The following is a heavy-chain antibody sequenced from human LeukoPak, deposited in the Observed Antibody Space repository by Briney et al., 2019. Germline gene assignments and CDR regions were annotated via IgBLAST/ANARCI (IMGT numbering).Heavy chain of an antibody. J-gene: IGHJ6*02. CDR1: GFTFSSYS. D-gene: IGHD2-2*01. CDR2: ISSSSSYI. Sequence: GGSLRLSCAASGFTFSSYSMNWVRQAPGKGLEWVSSISSSSSYIYYADSVKGRFTISRDNAKNSLYLQMNSLRAEDTAVYYCARVSTPYYYGMDVWGQGTTVTVSS. V-gene: IGHV3-21*01. CDR3: ARVSTPYYYGMDV.